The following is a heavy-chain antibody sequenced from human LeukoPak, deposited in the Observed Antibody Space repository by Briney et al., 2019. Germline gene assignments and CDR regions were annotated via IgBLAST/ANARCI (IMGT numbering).Heavy chain of an antibody. CDR3: ARDHSGYEYGSFTYHYQYMDV. CDR2: IKPDGGEK. J-gene: IGHJ6*03. D-gene: IGHD5-12*01. V-gene: IGHV3-7*01. CDR1: GFTFSSYA. Sequence: GGSLRLSCAASGFTFSSYAMHWVRQAPGKGLEWVANIKPDGGEKYYADSVKGRFTISRDNAKNSMYLQMNSLRADDTAVYYCARDHSGYEYGSFTYHYQYMDVWGKGTTVTVSS.